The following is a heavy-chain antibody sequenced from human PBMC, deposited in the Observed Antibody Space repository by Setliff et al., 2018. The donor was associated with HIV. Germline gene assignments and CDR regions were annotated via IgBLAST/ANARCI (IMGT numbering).Heavy chain of an antibody. CDR1: DYSISSGYY. Sequence: ETLSLTCAVSDYSISSGYYWGWIRQPPGKGLEWIGSIYHSGSTYYNPSLKSRVTISVDTSKKQFSLKLSSVTAADTAVYYCARDRRAHDYNNYVYYYYGMDVWGQGTTVTVSS. V-gene: IGHV4-38-2*02. CDR3: ARDRRAHDYNNYVYYYYGMDV. J-gene: IGHJ6*02. D-gene: IGHD4-4*01. CDR2: IYHSGST.